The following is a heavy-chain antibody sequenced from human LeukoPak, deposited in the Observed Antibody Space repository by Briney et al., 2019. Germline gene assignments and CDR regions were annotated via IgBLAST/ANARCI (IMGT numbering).Heavy chain of an antibody. J-gene: IGHJ3*02. CDR3: TTGGNVIVTDTRAFDI. Sequence: PGGSLRLSCAASGFTFSSYWMNWVRQAPGKGLEWVGRIKSTVDGGTTDYAAPVKGRFTVSRDDSKKTLYLQMNSLKIEDTAVYYCTTGGNVIVTDTRAFDIWGQGTMVTVSS. CDR1: GFTFSSYW. V-gene: IGHV3-15*07. D-gene: IGHD2/OR15-2a*01. CDR2: IKSTVDGGTT.